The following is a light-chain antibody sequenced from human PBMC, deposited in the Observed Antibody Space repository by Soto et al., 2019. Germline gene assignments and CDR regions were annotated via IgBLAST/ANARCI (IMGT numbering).Light chain of an antibody. CDR3: QRFDSYSPMYP. J-gene: IGKJ2*01. CDR1: ESIKRW. Sequence: IQMTQSPSTLSASVGDRVTITCRAIESIKRWLAWYQQKPGSAPKLLIYKSSTLQSGVPSRFSGSGYGTEFTLTISSLQPDDFATYYCQRFDSYSPMYPFG. CDR2: KSS. V-gene: IGKV1-5*03.